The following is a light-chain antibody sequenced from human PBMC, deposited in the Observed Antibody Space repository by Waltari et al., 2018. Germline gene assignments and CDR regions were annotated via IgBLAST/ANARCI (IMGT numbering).Light chain of an antibody. J-gene: IGKJ1*01. CDR2: WAS. Sequence: DIVMTQSPDSLSVSLGERATLNCKSSQSVLYSSNNQNHLAWYQQKPRQPPKLLIYWASTRRSGVPDRCSGSVAGTDYTLTISSLQAEDVAVYYCQHYYSPPWTFGQGTKVEIK. CDR1: QSVLYSSNNQNH. CDR3: QHYYSPPWT. V-gene: IGKV4-1*01.